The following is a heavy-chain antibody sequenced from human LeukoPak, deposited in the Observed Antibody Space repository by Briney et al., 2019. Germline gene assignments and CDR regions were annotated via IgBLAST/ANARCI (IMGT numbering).Heavy chain of an antibody. CDR1: GGSISSSSYY. J-gene: IGHJ5*02. D-gene: IGHD5/OR15-5a*01. V-gene: IGHV4-39*07. CDR2: IYYSGST. Sequence: SETLSLTCTVSGGSISSSSYYWGWIRQPPGKGLEWIGSIYYSGSTYYNPSLKSRVTISVDTSKNQFSLKLSSVTAADTAVYYCARRRGSTYNWFDPWGQGTLVTVSS. CDR3: ARRRGSTYNWFDP.